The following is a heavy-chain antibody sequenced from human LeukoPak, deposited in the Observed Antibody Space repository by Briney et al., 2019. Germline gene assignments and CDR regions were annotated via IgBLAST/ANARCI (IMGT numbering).Heavy chain of an antibody. CDR3: ARTRGMSY. V-gene: IGHV4-34*01. J-gene: IGHJ4*02. CDR1: GGSFSGYY. CDR2: INHSGST. Sequence: KPSETLSLTCAVRGGSFSGYYWSWIRQPPGKGLEWIGEINHSGSTNYNPSLKSRVTISVDTSKNQFSLKLSSVTAADTAVYYCARTRGMSYWGQGTLVTVSS. D-gene: IGHD3-16*01.